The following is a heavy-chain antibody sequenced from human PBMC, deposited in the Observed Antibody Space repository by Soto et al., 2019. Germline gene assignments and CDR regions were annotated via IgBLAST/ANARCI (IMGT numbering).Heavy chain of an antibody. V-gene: IGHV4-31*03. Sequence: QVQLQESGPGLVKPSQTLSLTCTVSGGSISSGGYYWSWIRQHRGKGLEWIGYIYYSGSTYYNPSLKIRVTISVDTCNDQFSLRRSSGTSSDTAVDYRARAWGGYFDYWGQGTLVAVSS. CDR2: IYYSGST. CDR3: ARAWGGYFDY. D-gene: IGHD3-16*01. J-gene: IGHJ4*02. CDR1: GGSISSGGYY.